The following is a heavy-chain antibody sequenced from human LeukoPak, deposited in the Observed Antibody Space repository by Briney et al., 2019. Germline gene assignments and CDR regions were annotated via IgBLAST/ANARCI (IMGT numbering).Heavy chain of an antibody. Sequence: GGSLRLSCAASGFTFSSYAMSWVRQAPGKGLEWVSAISGSGGSTYYADSVKGRFTISRDNSKNTLYLQMNSLRAEDTAVYYCAATSTKLRYFDWPDYWGQGTLVTVSS. V-gene: IGHV3-23*01. CDR3: AATSTKLRYFDWPDY. CDR2: ISGSGGST. J-gene: IGHJ4*02. CDR1: GFTFSSYA. D-gene: IGHD3-9*01.